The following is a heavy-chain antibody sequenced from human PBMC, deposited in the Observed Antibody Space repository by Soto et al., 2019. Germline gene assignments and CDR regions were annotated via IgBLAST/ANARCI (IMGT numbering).Heavy chain of an antibody. D-gene: IGHD2-2*01. J-gene: IGHJ6*02. CDR2: ISGSGGST. V-gene: IGHV3-23*01. CDR1: GFTFSSYP. Sequence: GGSLRLSCAASGFTFSSYPMSWVRQATGKGLEWVSAISGSGGSTYYADSVKGRFTISRDNSKNTLYLQMNRLRAEDTAVYYCPKDFIVIPRSQYYYYRMDVWGQASTVIFSS. CDR3: PKDFIVIPRSQYYYYRMDV.